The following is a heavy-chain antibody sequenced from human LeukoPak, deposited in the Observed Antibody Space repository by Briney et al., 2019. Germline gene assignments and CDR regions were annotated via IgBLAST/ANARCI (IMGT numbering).Heavy chain of an antibody. V-gene: IGHV3-23*01. J-gene: IGHJ4*02. Sequence: GGSLRLSCAASGFTFSNYAMSWVRQAPGKGLEWVSGISPNGVTTYYADSVKGRFTISRDNSKGTVYLQMNSLRPEDTAVYYCAKDDAWLQYGNWGRGTLVTVSS. CDR2: ISPNGVTT. D-gene: IGHD5-24*01. CDR1: GFTFSNYA. CDR3: AKDDAWLQYGN.